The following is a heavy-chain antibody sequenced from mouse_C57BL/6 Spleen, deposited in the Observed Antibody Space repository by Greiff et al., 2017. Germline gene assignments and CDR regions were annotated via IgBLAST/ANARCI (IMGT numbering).Heavy chain of an antibody. CDR3: ASRWVSWFAY. D-gene: IGHD4-1*01. Sequence: VQLQQSGPELVKPGASVKISCKASGYSFTGYYMNWVKQSPEKSLEWIGAINPSTGGTTYNQKFKAKATLTVDKSSSTAYMQLKSLTSEDSAVYYCASRWVSWFAYWGQGTLVTVSA. CDR1: GYSFTGYY. CDR2: INPSTGGT. V-gene: IGHV1-42*01. J-gene: IGHJ3*01.